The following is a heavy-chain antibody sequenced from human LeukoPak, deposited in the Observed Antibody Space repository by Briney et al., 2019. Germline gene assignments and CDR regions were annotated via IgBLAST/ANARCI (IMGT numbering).Heavy chain of an antibody. V-gene: IGHV3-21*01. D-gene: IGHD3-22*01. CDR2: ISSSSSYI. CDR3: ARDVYSSGYIGY. CDR1: GFTFSSYS. Sequence: GGSLRLSRAASGFTFSSYSMNWVRQAPGKGLEWVSSISSSSSYIYYADSVKGRFTISRDNAKNSLYLQVNSLRAEDTAVYYCARDVYSSGYIGYWGQGPWSPSPQ. J-gene: IGHJ4*02.